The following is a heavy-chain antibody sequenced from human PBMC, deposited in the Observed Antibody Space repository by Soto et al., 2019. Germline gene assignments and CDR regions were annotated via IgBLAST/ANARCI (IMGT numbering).Heavy chain of an antibody. CDR2: INAANGDT. J-gene: IGHJ5*02. CDR1: GYTFTSYG. CDR3: VRRHVSATAIDWFDX. D-gene: IGHD2-21*02. Sequence: GASVKVSFKASGYTFTSYGIHWVRQAPGQRLEWIGCINAANGDTKYSPKFQGRFTITMDTSASTAYMELISLRSEDTAVYYCVRRHVSATAIDWFDXWGQGTLVTVSX. V-gene: IGHV1-3*01.